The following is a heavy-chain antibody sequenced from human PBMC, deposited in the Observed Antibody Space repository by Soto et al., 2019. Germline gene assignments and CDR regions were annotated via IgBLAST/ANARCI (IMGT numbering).Heavy chain of an antibody. CDR2: IIPMFETA. V-gene: IGHV1-69*01. Sequence: QVQLVQSGAEVQKPGSSVKVTCTASGGTFSTSTLSWVRQAPGQGPEWMGGIIPMFETANYAQKFQGRVTITADESTKTGYMELSSLRSEDTAVYYCASGVDFDYWGQGTLVTVSS. CDR1: GGTFSTST. CDR3: ASGVDFDY. J-gene: IGHJ4*02. D-gene: IGHD2-15*01.